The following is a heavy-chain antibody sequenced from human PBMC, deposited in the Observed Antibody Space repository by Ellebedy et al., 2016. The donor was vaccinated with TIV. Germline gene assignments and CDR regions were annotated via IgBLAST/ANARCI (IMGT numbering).Heavy chain of an antibody. CDR3: VRLAGDGYNYFDY. D-gene: IGHD5-24*01. Sequence: GESLKISCETSGYSFTNYWVAWVRQMPGRGLELMAMIYPDDSDSRYSPSFQGQVTISADKSISTAYLQWSSLKASDSAMYYCVRLAGDGYNYFDYWGQGTLVTVSS. V-gene: IGHV5-51*01. J-gene: IGHJ4*02. CDR1: GYSFTNYW. CDR2: IYPDDSDS.